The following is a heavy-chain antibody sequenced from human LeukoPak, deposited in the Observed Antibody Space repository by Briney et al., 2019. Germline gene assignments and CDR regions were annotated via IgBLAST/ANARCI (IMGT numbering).Heavy chain of an antibody. D-gene: IGHD6-19*01. CDR3: ARQVAVAGKAGLDY. J-gene: IGHJ4*02. CDR2: IYSSGST. Sequence: PSETLSLTCTVSGGSVSSYYWSWIRQPAGKGLEWIGRIYSSGSTNYNPSLKSRVTMSVDTSKNQFSLKLSSMTAADTAVYYCARQVAVAGKAGLDYWDQGTLVTVSS. V-gene: IGHV4-4*07. CDR1: GGSVSSYY.